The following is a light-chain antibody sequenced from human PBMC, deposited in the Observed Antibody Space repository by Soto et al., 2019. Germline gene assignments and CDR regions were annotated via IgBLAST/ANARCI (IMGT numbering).Light chain of an antibody. Sequence: EIVLTQSPGTLSLSTGERATLSWGASQSVSSYLAWYQQKPGQAPRLLIYDTSNRATGVPARFSGSGSATEFTLTISSLQSEDFAVYYCQQRSNWPRITFGQGTRLEIK. V-gene: IGKV3-11*01. CDR3: QQRSNWPRIT. CDR2: DTS. J-gene: IGKJ5*01. CDR1: QSVSSY.